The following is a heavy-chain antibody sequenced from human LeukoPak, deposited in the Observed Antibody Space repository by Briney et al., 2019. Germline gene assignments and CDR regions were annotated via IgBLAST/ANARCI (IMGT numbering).Heavy chain of an antibody. Sequence: PSETLSLTCAVYGGSFSGYYWSWIRQPPGKGLEWIGEINHSGSTNYNPSLKSRVTISVDTSKNQFSLKLSSVTAADTAVYYCARGSPYCRTTSCPFFAHGGPGTLVTVPS. V-gene: IGHV4-34*01. J-gene: IGHJ4*02. D-gene: IGHD2-2*01. CDR3: ARGSPYCRTTSCPFFAH. CDR2: INHSGST. CDR1: GGSFSGYY.